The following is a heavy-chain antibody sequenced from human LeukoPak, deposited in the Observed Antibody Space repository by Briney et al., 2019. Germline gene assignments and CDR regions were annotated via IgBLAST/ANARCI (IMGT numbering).Heavy chain of an antibody. D-gene: IGHD3-16*01. Sequence: GGSLRLSCAAYGFTFSSYWMNWARQAPGKGLEWVASINHNGNVNYYVDSVKGRFTISRDNAKNSLYLQMSNLRAEDTAVYFCARGGGLDVWGQGATVTVSS. V-gene: IGHV3-7*03. CDR3: ARGGGLDV. CDR2: INHNGNVN. CDR1: GFTFSSYW. J-gene: IGHJ6*02.